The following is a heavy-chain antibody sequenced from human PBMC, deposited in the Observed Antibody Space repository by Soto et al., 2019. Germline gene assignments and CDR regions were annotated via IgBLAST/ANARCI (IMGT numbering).Heavy chain of an antibody. J-gene: IGHJ4*02. CDR1: GGSFSGYY. Sequence: TSETLSLTCAVYGGSFSGYYWSWIRQPPGEGLEWIGEINHSGSTNYNPSLKSRVTISVDTSKNQFSLKLSSVTAADTAVYYCARRPSGYYYLSFDYWGQGTLVTVSS. D-gene: IGHD3-22*01. CDR3: ARRPSGYYYLSFDY. CDR2: INHSGST. V-gene: IGHV4-34*01.